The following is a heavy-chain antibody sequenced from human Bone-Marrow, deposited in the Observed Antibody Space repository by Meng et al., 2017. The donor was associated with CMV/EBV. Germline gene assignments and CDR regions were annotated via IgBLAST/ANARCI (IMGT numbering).Heavy chain of an antibody. D-gene: IGHD3-22*01. CDR2: INHRGST. CDR3: ARGSTSVTMIVVVFTAASLAYDS. J-gene: IGHJ4*02. V-gene: IGHV4-34*01. CDR1: GGSFSGYD. Sequence: GSLRLSCAVYGGSFSGYDWTWIRQSPGKGLEWIGEINHRGSTNYNPSLKSRLTISLDTSKNQFSLKLKSVTAADTAVYYCARGSTSVTMIVVVFTAASLAYDSWGQGTLVTVPS.